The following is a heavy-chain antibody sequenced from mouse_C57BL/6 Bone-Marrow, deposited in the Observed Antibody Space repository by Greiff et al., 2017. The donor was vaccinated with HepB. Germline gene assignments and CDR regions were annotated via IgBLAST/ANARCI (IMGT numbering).Heavy chain of an antibody. CDR1: GYTFTDYY. D-gene: IGHD2-3*01. V-gene: IGHV1-19*01. CDR2: INPYNGGN. J-gene: IGHJ2*01. Sequence: VHVKQSGPVLVKPGASVKMSCKASGYTFTDYYMNWVKQSHGQSLEWIGVINPYNGGNIYNQKFKGKATLTVYKSSITAYMELNSLTSEDSAVYYCARTSYDGYGYWGQGTTLTVSS. CDR3: ARTSYDGYGY.